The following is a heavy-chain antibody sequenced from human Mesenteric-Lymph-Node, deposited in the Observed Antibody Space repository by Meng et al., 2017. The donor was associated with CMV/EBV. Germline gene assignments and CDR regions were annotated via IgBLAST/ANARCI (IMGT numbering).Heavy chain of an antibody. CDR3: AREGIYGGNSAFDH. D-gene: IGHD4-23*01. CDR1: GLPFSSHW. CDR2: IKSDGSNT. J-gene: IGHJ4*02. Sequence: AYGLPFSSHWMHWVRQAPGKGLVWVSGIKSDGSNTRYADSVKGRFTISRDNAKNTLYLQMNSLRAEDTAVYFCAREGIYGGNSAFDHWGQGTLVTVSS. V-gene: IGHV3-74*01.